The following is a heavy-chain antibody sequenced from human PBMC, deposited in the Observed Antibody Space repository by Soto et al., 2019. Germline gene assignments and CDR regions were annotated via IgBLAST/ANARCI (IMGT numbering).Heavy chain of an antibody. CDR1: GGSISGGGYY. CDR3: ASLTTPRSYYYYYGMDV. CDR2: IYYSGST. D-gene: IGHD4-17*01. J-gene: IGHJ6*02. V-gene: IGHV4-31*03. Sequence: PSETLSLTCTVSGGSISGGGYYWSWIRQHPGKGLEWIGYIYYSGSTYYNPSLKSRVTISVDTSKNQFSLKLSSVTAADTAVYYCASLTTPRSYYYYYGMDVWGQGTTVTVSS.